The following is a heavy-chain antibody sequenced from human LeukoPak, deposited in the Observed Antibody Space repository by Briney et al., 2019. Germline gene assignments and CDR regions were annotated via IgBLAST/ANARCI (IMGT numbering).Heavy chain of an antibody. CDR2: INPSGGT. CDR1: GNTFSIYN. D-gene: IGHD6-13*01. V-gene: IGHV1-46*01. J-gene: IGHJ4*02. Sequence: ASVKVSCKASGNTFSIYNMHWVRRAPGQGLEWMGIINPSGGTSYAQKLQGRITMTRDTSTSTVYMELSSLRSEDTAVYYCAREGVAGTGLDYWGQGTLVTVSS. CDR3: AREGVAGTGLDY.